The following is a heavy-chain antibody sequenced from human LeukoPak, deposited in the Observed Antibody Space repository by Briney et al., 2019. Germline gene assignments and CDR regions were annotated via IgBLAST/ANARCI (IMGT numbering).Heavy chain of an antibody. CDR3: AKDRGELERRQGFDY. Sequence: PGRSLRLSCAASGFTFDDYAMYWVRQAPGKGLEGVSGFSLNSRSIGYAASVKGRFTISRDNAKNSLYLQMNSLRAEDTAVYYCAKDRGELERRQGFDYWGQGTLVTVSS. J-gene: IGHJ4*02. D-gene: IGHD1-1*01. V-gene: IGHV3-9*01. CDR2: FSLNSRSI. CDR1: GFTFDDYA.